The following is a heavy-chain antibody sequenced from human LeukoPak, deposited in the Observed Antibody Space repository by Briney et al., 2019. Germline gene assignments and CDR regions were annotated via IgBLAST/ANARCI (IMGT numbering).Heavy chain of an antibody. CDR3: ARDSRSDYNYYYDYGMDV. V-gene: IGHV4-59*01. CDR1: GGSISGYF. Sequence: SETLSLTCTVSGGSISGYFWTWVRQPPGKGLEWIGYIYYTGSTNYNPSPKSRVTISVDTSKNQFSLRLSSVTAADTAVYYCARDSRSDYNYYYDYGMDVWGQGTTVTVSS. J-gene: IGHJ6*02. CDR2: IYYTGST. D-gene: IGHD4-11*01.